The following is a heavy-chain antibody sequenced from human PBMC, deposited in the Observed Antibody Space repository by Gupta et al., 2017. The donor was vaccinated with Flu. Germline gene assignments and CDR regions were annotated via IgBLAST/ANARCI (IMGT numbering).Heavy chain of an antibody. CDR2: IWYDGSNK. D-gene: IGHD2-2*01. Sequence: QVQLVESGGGVVQPGRSLRLSCAASGFTFSSYGMHWVRQAPGKGLEWVAVIWYDGSNKYYADSVKGRFTISRDNSKNTLYLQMNSLRAEDTAVYYCAREIVVPAAKGFDYWGQGTLVTVSS. CDR1: GFTFSSYG. CDR3: AREIVVPAAKGFDY. J-gene: IGHJ4*02. V-gene: IGHV3-33*01.